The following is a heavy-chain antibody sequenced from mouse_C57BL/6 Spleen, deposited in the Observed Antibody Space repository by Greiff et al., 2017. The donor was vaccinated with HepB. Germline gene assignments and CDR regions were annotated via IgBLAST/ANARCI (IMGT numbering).Heavy chain of an antibody. J-gene: IGHJ2*01. D-gene: IGHD2-4*01. Sequence: VQLQQSGAELVRPGSSVKLSCKASGYTFTSYWMDWVKQRPGQGLEWIGNIYPSDSETHYNQKFKDKATLTVDKSSSTAYMQLSSLTSEDSAVYYCARWKDYDYDTDFDYWGQGTTLTVSS. CDR1: GYTFTSYW. V-gene: IGHV1-61*01. CDR3: ARWKDYDYDTDFDY. CDR2: IYPSDSET.